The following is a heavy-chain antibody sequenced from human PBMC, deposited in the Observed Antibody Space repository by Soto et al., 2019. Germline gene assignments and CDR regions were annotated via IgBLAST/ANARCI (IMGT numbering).Heavy chain of an antibody. CDR1: GFSLTTSGVG. D-gene: IGHD2-2*01. CDR3: AHSGVVVYEGGFDS. J-gene: IGHJ4*02. CDR2: IYWDDDK. V-gene: IGHV2-5*02. Sequence: QITLKESGPTLVKPTQTLTLTCTFSGFSLTTSGVGVGWIRRPPGKALQWLALIYWDDDKRYSPSLKSRLTITWDTSKDQVLLTLTHMDPVDPATYSCAHSGVVVYEGGFDSWGQGTLVTVSS.